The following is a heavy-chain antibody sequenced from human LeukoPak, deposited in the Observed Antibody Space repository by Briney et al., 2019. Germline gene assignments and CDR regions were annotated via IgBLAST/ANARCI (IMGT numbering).Heavy chain of an antibody. J-gene: IGHJ4*02. Sequence: SVKVSCKASVGTFSSYAISWVRQAPGQGLEWMGGIIPIFGTANYAQKFQGRVTITADESTSTAYMELSSLRSEDTAVYYCARLESIAARRGDYWGQGTLVTVSS. D-gene: IGHD6-6*01. CDR3: ARLESIAARRGDY. CDR1: VGTFSSYA. V-gene: IGHV1-69*13. CDR2: IIPIFGTA.